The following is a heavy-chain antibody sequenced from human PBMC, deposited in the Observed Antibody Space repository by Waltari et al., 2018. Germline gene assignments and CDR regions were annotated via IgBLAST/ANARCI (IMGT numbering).Heavy chain of an antibody. CDR2: IYTSGST. CDR1: GGSISSYY. D-gene: IGHD3-3*01. CDR3: ARDASDYDVWSGYYPGPFDY. J-gene: IGHJ4*02. V-gene: IGHV4-4*07. Sequence: QVQLQESGPGLVKPSETLSLTCTVSGGSISSYYWSWIRQPAGKGLEWIGRIYTSGSTNCNPALKSRVTMSVDTSKNQFALKLSSVTAADTAVYYCARDASDYDVWSGYYPGPFDYWGQGTLVTVSS.